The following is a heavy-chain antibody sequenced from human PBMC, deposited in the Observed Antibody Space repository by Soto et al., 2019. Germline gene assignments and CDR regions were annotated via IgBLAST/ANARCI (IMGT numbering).Heavy chain of an antibody. V-gene: IGHV3-64*04. Sequence: GGSLRLSCSASGFAFYGFAMHWVRQAPGKGLEYVAAISSNGGSIYYVDSVKGRFTISRDNSKNTLYLQMNSLRAEDTAVYYCARTLGAAEDAFDIWGQGTMVTVSS. J-gene: IGHJ3*02. D-gene: IGHD6-25*01. CDR3: ARTLGAAEDAFDI. CDR1: GFAFYGFA. CDR2: ISSNGGSI.